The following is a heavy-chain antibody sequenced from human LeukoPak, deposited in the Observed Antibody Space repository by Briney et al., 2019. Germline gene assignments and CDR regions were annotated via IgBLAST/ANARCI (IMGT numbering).Heavy chain of an antibody. D-gene: IGHD2-21*02. CDR1: RCILSSFA. J-gene: IGHJ4*02. Sequence: ASVKVSCKDSRCILSSFAISWVPQAPGQGLEWMGRIIPIFGTANYAQKFQGRVTITADKSTSTAYMELSSLRSEDTAVYYSAMVTSLANGFDYWGQGTLVTVSS. CDR3: AMVTSLANGFDY. CDR2: IIPIFGTA. V-gene: IGHV1-69*06.